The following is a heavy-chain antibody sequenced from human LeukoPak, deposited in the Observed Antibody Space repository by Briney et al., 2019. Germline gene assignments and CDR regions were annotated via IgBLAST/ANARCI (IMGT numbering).Heavy chain of an antibody. Sequence: GGSLRLSCAASGFTFSSYAMSWVRQAPGKGLEWVSAISGSGGSTYFADSVKGRCTISRDNAKDTLYLQMNSLRAEVTAVYYCAIAVSKDTAMVRGDYWGQGTLVTVSS. CDR2: ISGSGGST. J-gene: IGHJ4*02. CDR1: GFTFSSYA. CDR3: AIAVSKDTAMVRGDY. V-gene: IGHV3-23*01. D-gene: IGHD5-18*01.